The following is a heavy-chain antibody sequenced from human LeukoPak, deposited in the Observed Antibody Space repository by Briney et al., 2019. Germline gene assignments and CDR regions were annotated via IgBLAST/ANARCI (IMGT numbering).Heavy chain of an antibody. CDR3: ARDYRYGSGSYWGPHFDY. J-gene: IGHJ4*02. D-gene: IGHD3-10*01. CDR1: GFTVSSNY. Sequence: PGGSLRLSCAASGFTVSSNYMSWVRQAPGKGLEWVSVIYSGGSTYYADSVKGRFTISRDNSKNTLYLQMNSLRAEDTAVYYCARDYRYGSGSYWGPHFDYWGQGTLVTVSS. V-gene: IGHV3-53*01. CDR2: IYSGGST.